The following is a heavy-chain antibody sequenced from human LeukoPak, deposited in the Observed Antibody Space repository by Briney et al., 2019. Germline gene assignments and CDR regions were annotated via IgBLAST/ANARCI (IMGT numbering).Heavy chain of an antibody. V-gene: IGHV1-69*04. CDR1: GGTFSSYA. J-gene: IGHJ4*02. D-gene: IGHD3-9*01. Sequence: ASVKVSCKASGGTFSSYAISWVRQAPGQGLEWMGRIIPILGIANYAQKFQGRVTITADKSTSTAYMELSSLRSEDTAVYYCARDTSTGYYIGVFDYWGQGTLVTVSS. CDR2: IIPILGIA. CDR3: ARDTSTGYYIGVFDY.